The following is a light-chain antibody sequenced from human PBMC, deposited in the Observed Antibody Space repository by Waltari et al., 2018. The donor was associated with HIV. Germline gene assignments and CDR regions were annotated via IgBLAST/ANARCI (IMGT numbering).Light chain of an antibody. CDR3: QSRTKWPPT. CDR1: QSLSSS. Sequence: EIVLTQSPATLSLSPGATATLSCRAGQSLSSSLAWYQHKAGQAPRLLSYEASKRATGVPDRFIGSGSGTDFILTINILEPEDFAVYYCQSRTKWPPTFGPGTKVDIK. V-gene: IGKV3-11*01. J-gene: IGKJ3*01. CDR2: EAS.